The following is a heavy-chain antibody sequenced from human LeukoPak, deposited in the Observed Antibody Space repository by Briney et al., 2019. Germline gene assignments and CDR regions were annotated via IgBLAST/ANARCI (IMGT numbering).Heavy chain of an antibody. CDR2: INPSGGST. Sequence: ASVKVSCKASGYTFTSYYMHWVRQAPGQGLEWMGIINPSGGSTSYAQKFQGRVTMTRDTSTSTVYMELSSLRSEDTAVYYCARGGDVYSSSSPDAFDIWGQGTMVTVSS. J-gene: IGHJ3*02. V-gene: IGHV1-46*03. CDR1: GYTFTSYY. D-gene: IGHD6-13*01. CDR3: ARGGDVYSSSSPDAFDI.